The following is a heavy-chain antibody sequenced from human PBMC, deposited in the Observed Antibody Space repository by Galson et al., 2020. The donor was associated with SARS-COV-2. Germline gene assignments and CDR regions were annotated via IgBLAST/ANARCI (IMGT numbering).Heavy chain of an antibody. CDR2: IYYSGST. CDR1: GGSISSGGYY. J-gene: IGHJ4*02. Sequence: SQTLSLTCTVSGGSISSGGYYWSWIRQHPGKDLEWIGYIYYSGSTYYNPSLKSRVTISVDTSKNQFSLKLSSVTAADTAVYYCARVGSSWNEFEYWGQGTLVTVAS. D-gene: IGHD6-13*01. V-gene: IGHV4-31*03. CDR3: ARVGSSWNEFEY.